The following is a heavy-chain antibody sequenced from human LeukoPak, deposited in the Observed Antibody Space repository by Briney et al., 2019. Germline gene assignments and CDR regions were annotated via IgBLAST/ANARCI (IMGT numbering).Heavy chain of an antibody. J-gene: IGHJ5*02. CDR2: IIPILGIA. Sequence: SVKVSCKASGGTFSSYAISWVRQAPGQGLEWMGRIIPILGIANYAQKFQGRVTITADKSTSTAYMELGSLRSEDTAVYYCARGGSYYGSGKDWFDPWGQGTLVTVSS. CDR1: GGTFSSYA. D-gene: IGHD3-10*01. V-gene: IGHV1-69*04. CDR3: ARGGSYYGSGKDWFDP.